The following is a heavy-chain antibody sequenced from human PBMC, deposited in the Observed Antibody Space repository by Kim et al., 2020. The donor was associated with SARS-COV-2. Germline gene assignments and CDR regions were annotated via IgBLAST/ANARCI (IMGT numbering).Heavy chain of an antibody. CDR1: GYTFTSYG. CDR3: ARIGPMPRLTTVTLRGFGDY. V-gene: IGHV1-18*01. J-gene: IGHJ4*02. CDR2: ISAYNGNT. Sequence: ASVKVSCKASGYTFTSYGISWVRQAPGQGLEWMGWISAYNGNTNYAQKLQGRVTMTTDTSTSTAYMELRSLRSDDTAVYYCARIGPMPRLTTVTLRGFGDYWGQGTLVTVSS. D-gene: IGHD4-17*01.